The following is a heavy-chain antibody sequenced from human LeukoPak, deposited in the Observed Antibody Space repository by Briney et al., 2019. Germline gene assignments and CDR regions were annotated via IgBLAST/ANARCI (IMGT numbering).Heavy chain of an antibody. CDR3: AREYSSGWGYDY. Sequence: ASVKVSCKASGYTFTRYFMHWVRQAPGQGLEWMGWISAYNGNTNYAQKLQGRVTMTTDTSTSTAYMELRSLRSDDTAVYYCAREYSSGWGYDYWGQGTLVTVSS. J-gene: IGHJ4*02. D-gene: IGHD6-19*01. V-gene: IGHV1-18*04. CDR1: GYTFTRYF. CDR2: ISAYNGNT.